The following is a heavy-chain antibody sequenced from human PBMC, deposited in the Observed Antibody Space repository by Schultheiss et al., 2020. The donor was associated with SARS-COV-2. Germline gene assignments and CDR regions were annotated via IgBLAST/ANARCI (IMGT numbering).Heavy chain of an antibody. V-gene: IGHV1-18*01. Sequence: ASVKVSCRASGYTFNIYGVTWVRQAPGQGLEWVGWISGHNGDTSYGLEFQGRVTMTADTSTSTAYMELRSLRSDDTAVYYCARGCITCYNDYWGQGSLVTVSS. CDR1: GYTFNIYG. D-gene: IGHD2-2*01. CDR2: ISGHNGDT. J-gene: IGHJ4*02. CDR3: ARGCITCYNDY.